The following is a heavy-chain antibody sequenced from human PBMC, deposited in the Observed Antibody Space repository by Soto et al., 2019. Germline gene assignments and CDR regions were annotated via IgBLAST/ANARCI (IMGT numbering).Heavy chain of an antibody. CDR2: IYYSGST. CDR3: ARGTLHYGILTGYLDY. D-gene: IGHD3-9*01. Sequence: SETLSLTCTVSGGSISSGGYYWSWIRQHPGKGLEWIGYIYYSGSTYYNPSLKSRVTISVDTSKNQFSLKLSSVTAADTAVYYCARGTLHYGILTGYLDYWGQGTLVTVSS. CDR1: GGSISSGGYY. J-gene: IGHJ4*02. V-gene: IGHV4-31*03.